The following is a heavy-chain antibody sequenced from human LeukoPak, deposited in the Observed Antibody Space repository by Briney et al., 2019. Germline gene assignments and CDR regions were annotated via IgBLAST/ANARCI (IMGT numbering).Heavy chain of an antibody. J-gene: IGHJ5*02. CDR2: INHSGST. Sequence: SETLSLTCAVYGGSFSGYYWSWIRQPPGKGLEWIGEINHSGSTNYNPSLKSRVTISVGTSKNQFSLKLSSVTAADTAVYYCARRRTLNWFDPWGQGTLVTVSS. V-gene: IGHV4-34*01. D-gene: IGHD2-2*01. CDR1: GGSFSGYY. CDR3: ARRRTLNWFDP.